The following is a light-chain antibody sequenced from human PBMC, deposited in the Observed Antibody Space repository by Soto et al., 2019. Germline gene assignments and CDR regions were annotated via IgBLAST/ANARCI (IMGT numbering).Light chain of an antibody. CDR3: QSYDSSLSGAV. CDR2: GNN. V-gene: IGLV1-40*01. J-gene: IGLJ2*01. CDR1: SSNIGAGYD. Sequence: QSVLTQPPSVSGAPGQRVTISCTGSSSNIGAGYDVHWYQQLPGRAPKLLIYGNNNRPSGAPDRFSGPKSGTSASLAITGLQAEDEADYYCQSYDSSLSGAVFGGGTKVTVL.